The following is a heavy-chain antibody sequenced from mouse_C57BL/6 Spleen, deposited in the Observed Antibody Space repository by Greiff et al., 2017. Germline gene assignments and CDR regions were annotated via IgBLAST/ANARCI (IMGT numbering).Heavy chain of an antibody. CDR1: GFTFSSYT. J-gene: IGHJ1*03. V-gene: IGHV5-9*01. CDR3: ARQSYYGNYGYFDV. D-gene: IGHD2-1*01. Sequence: EVQGVESGGGLVKPGGSLKLSCAASGFTFSSYTMSWVRQTPEKRLEWVATISGGGGNTYYPDSVKGRFTISRDNAKNTLYLQMSSLRSEDTALYYCARQSYYGNYGYFDVWGTGTTVTVSS. CDR2: ISGGGGNT.